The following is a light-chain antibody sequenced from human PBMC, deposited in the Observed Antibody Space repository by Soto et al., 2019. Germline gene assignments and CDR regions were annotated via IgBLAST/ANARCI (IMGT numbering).Light chain of an antibody. CDR3: SSYTSSSILL. Sequence: QSALAQPASVSGSPGQSITISCTGTSSDVGGYNYVPWYQQHPGKAPKLMIYEVSNRPSGVSNRFSGSKSGNTASLTISGLQAEDEADYYCSSYTSSSILLFGGGTKVTVL. CDR2: EVS. V-gene: IGLV2-14*01. J-gene: IGLJ2*01. CDR1: SSDVGGYNY.